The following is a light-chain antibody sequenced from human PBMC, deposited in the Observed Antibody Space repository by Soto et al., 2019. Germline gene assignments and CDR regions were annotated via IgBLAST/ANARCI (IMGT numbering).Light chain of an antibody. CDR1: SSDVGGYNY. CDR3: KSYTSSSTPWV. V-gene: IGLV2-14*01. Sequence: QSALTQPASVSGSPGQSITISCTGTSSDVGGYNYVSWYQQHPGKAPKFLIYEVSNRPSGVSNRFSGSKSGTSASLTISGLQAEDEADYYCKSYTSSSTPWVFGGGTKLTVL. J-gene: IGLJ3*02. CDR2: EVS.